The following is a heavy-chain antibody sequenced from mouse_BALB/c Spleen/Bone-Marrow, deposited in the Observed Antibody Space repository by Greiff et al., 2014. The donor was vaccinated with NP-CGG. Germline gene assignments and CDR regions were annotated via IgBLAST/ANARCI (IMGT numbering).Heavy chain of an antibody. V-gene: IGHV5-6-4*01. CDR3: TRDAMDY. J-gene: IGHJ4*01. Sequence: EVQLQQSGGGLVKPGGSLKLSCAASGFTFSSYTMSWVRQTPEKRLEWVATISSGGSYTYYPDSVKGRFTISRDNAKNTLYLQMSRLKSEDTAMYYCTRDAMDYWGQGTSVTVSS. CDR1: GFTFSSYT. CDR2: ISSGGSYT.